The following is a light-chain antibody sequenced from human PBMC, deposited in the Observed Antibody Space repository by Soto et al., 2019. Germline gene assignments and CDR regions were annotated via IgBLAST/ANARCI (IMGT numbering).Light chain of an antibody. CDR1: QGISNY. J-gene: IGKJ3*01. CDR3: KKDNSAPFT. Sequence: DIQMTQSPSSLSASVGDRVTITFRASQGISNYLAWYQQKPGKVPKLLIYAASTLQSGVPSRFSGSGSGTDFTLTISSLQPEDVATYYWKKDNSAPFTFGPGTKVDIK. CDR2: AAS. V-gene: IGKV1-27*01.